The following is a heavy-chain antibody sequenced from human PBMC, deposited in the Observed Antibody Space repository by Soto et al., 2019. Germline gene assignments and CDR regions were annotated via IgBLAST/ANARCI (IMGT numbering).Heavy chain of an antibody. J-gene: IGHJ4*02. Sequence: LSLTCTVSGGSVSSGSYYWSWIRQPPGKGLEWIGYIYYSGSTNYNPSLKSRVTISADTSKNQFSLKLSSVTAADTAVYYCARVPTYYYDSSGYSVDYWGQGTLVTV. D-gene: IGHD3-22*01. CDR1: GGSVSSGSYY. CDR3: ARVPTYYYDSSGYSVDY. CDR2: IYYSGST. V-gene: IGHV4-61*01.